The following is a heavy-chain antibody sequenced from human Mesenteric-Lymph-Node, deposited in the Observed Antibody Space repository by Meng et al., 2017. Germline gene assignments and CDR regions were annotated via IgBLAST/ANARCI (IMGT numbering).Heavy chain of an antibody. CDR2: ISYDGSDK. V-gene: IGHV3-30*07. D-gene: IGHD2-15*01. Sequence: GESLKISCAASGFTFSSYAMHWVRQAPGKGLEWVAVISYDGSDKYYADSVKGRFTISRDNSKNTLYLQMNSLKTEDTAVYYCTRGGYCSGGSCYHAGPWGQGTLVTVSS. CDR3: TRGGYCSGGSCYHAGP. CDR1: GFTFSSYA. J-gene: IGHJ5*02.